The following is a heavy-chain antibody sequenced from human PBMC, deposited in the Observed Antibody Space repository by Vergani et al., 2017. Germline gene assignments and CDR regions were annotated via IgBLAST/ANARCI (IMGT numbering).Heavy chain of an antibody. V-gene: IGHV3-66*01. CDR1: GFTVSSNY. D-gene: IGHD1-26*01. Sequence: EVQLVESGGGLVQPGGSLRLSCAASGFTVSSNYMSWVRQAPGKGLEWVSVIYSGGSTYYADSVKGRFTISRDNSKNTLYLQMNSLRAEDTAVYYCAMAGGGGSYRIFDYWGQGTLVTVSS. CDR3: AMAGGGGSYRIFDY. CDR2: IYSGGST. J-gene: IGHJ4*02.